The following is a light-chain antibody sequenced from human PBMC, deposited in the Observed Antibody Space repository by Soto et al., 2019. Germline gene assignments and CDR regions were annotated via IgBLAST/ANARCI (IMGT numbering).Light chain of an antibody. CDR3: QQYGSSPWT. V-gene: IGKV3-20*01. J-gene: IGKJ1*01. CDR1: QSVSNSY. Sequence: EIVLTQSPGTLSLSPGERATLSCRASQSVSNSYLAWYQQKPGQPPRLLMYRASIRATGIADRFSGFGSGTDFTLTIPRLEPEDFAVYYCQQYGSSPWTVGRGTKVDIK. CDR2: RAS.